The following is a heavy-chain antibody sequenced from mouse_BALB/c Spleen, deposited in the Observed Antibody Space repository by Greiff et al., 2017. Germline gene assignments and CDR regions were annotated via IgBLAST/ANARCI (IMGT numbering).Heavy chain of an antibody. J-gene: IGHJ4*01. CDR2: IYPGDGDT. CDR3: AKGYYGSKGGSYAMDY. V-gene: IGHV1-82*01. Sequence: VKLVESGPELVKPGASGKISCKASGYAFSSSWMNWVKQRPGQGLEWIGRIYPGDGDTNYNGKFKGKATLTADKSSSTAYMQLSSLTSVDSAVYFCAKGYYGSKGGSYAMDYWGQGTSVTVSS. D-gene: IGHD1-1*01. CDR1: GYAFSSSW.